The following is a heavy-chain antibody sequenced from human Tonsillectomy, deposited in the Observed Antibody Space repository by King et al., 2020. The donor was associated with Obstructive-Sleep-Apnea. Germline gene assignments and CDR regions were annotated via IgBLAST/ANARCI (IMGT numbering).Heavy chain of an antibody. CDR1: GGSISSSNW. D-gene: IGHD3-22*01. J-gene: IGHJ4*02. V-gene: IGHV4-4*02. CDR3: ASADYYDSSGYSFFDY. CDR2: IFLSGST. Sequence: QLQESGPGLVKPSGTLSLTCAVSGGSISSSNWWRWVRQPPGKGLGWIGEIFLSGSTNYNPSLNSRVTISVDKSKNQLSLKLSSATAADTAGYYCASADYYDSSGYSFFDYWGQGTLVTVSS.